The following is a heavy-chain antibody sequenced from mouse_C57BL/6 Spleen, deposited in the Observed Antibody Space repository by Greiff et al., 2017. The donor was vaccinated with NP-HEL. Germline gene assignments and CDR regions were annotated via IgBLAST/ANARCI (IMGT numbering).Heavy chain of an antibody. J-gene: IGHJ4*01. V-gene: IGHV3-1*01. Sequence: EVQLQQSGPGMVKPSQSLSLTCTVTGYSITSGYDWHWIRHFPGNKLEWMGYISYSGSTNYNPSLKSRISITHDTSKNHFFLKLNSVTTEDTATYYCARGRDSYYAMDYWGQGTSVTVSS. CDR3: ARGRDSYYAMDY. CDR2: ISYSGST. CDR1: GYSITSGYD.